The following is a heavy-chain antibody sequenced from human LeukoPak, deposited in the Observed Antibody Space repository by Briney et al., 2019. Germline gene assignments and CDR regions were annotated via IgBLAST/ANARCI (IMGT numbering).Heavy chain of an antibody. CDR1: GGTFSSYA. J-gene: IGHJ5*02. CDR3: ARVGGCSSTSCYEGWFDP. V-gene: IGHV1-69*13. Sequence: ASVKVSCKASGGTFSSYAISWVRQAPEQGLEWMGGIIPIFGTANYAQKFQGRVTITADESTSTAYMELSSLRSEDTAVYYCARVGGCSSTSCYEGWFDPWGQGTLVTVSS. D-gene: IGHD2-2*01. CDR2: IIPIFGTA.